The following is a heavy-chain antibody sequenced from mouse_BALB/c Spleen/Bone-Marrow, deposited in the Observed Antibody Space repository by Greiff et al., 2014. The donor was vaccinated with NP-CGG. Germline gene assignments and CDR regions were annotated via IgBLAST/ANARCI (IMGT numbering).Heavy chain of an antibody. CDR1: GFSLTNYG. CDR3: ARITSATGAMDY. J-gene: IGHJ4*01. CDR2: IWADGST. V-gene: IGHV2-9*02. Sequence: QVQLKESGPGLVAPSQSLSITCTVSGFSLTNYGVHWVRQPPGKGLEWLGVIWADGSTNYNSALMSRLSINKDNSKSQVFFKMNSLQTDDTAIYYCARITSATGAMDYWGQGTSVTVSS. D-gene: IGHD1-2*01.